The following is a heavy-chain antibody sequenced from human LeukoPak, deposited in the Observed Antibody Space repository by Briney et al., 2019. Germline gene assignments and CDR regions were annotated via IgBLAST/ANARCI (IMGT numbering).Heavy chain of an antibody. Sequence: SETLSLTCTVSGGSVSSGSYYCSWIRQPPGKGLEWIGYIYYSGITNYKSSLKSRVTIPIDTSKYQFSLKLSSVTAADTAVYYSARGSCSGGSCYHGLDYWGQGTLVTVSS. CDR2: IYYSGIT. CDR1: GGSVSSGSYY. D-gene: IGHD2-15*01. CDR3: ARGSCSGGSCYHGLDY. V-gene: IGHV4-61*01. J-gene: IGHJ4*02.